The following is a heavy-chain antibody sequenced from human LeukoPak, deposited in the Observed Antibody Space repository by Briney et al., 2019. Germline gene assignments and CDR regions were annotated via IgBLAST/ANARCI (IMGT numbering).Heavy chain of an antibody. Sequence: GESLKISCKGSGYSFTSYWIGWVRQMPGKGLEWMGIIYPGDSDTRYSPSFQGQVTISADKSISTAYLQWSSLKASDTAMYYCARRLYGAHGVNWFDPWGQGTLVTVSS. V-gene: IGHV5-51*01. CDR1: GYSFTSYW. CDR3: ARRLYGAHGVNWFDP. CDR2: IYPGDSDT. J-gene: IGHJ5*02. D-gene: IGHD4-17*01.